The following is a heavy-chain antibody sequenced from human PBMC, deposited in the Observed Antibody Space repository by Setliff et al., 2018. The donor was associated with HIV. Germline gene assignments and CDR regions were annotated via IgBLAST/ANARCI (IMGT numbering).Heavy chain of an antibody. Sequence: SETLSLTCTVSGASISSGAYYWSWVRQPAGKGLEWIRHIYTFGDISYNPSLKSRATISVDKSKNQFFLKLTSVTAADTAVYFCAREGQQLARSFDFWGQGSLVTVSS. V-gene: IGHV4-61*09. CDR1: GASISSGAYY. CDR2: IYTFGDI. CDR3: AREGQQLARSFDF. D-gene: IGHD6-13*01. J-gene: IGHJ4*02.